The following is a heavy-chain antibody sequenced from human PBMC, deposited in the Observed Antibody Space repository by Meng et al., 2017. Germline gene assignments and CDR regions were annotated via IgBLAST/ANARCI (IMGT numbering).Heavy chain of an antibody. CDR3: ARASPYDRGGYFDY. Sequence: QVQLLEWGAGLLKTSEHRSPPCAVYCGSFSGNYWSWIRQPPGKGLESIGEINHSGSTNYNPSLKSRVTISVDTYKNQFSLKLSSVTAADTAVYYCARASPYDRGGYFDYWGQGTLVTVSS. CDR2: INHSGST. D-gene: IGHD3-22*01. V-gene: IGHV4-34*01. CDR1: CGSFSGNY. J-gene: IGHJ4*02.